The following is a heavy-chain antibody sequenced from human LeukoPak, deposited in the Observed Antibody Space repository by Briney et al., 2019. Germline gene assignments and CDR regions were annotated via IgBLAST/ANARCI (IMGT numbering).Heavy chain of an antibody. J-gene: IGHJ6*03. CDR1: GFTFPSSA. V-gene: IGHV1-58*02. Sequence: SVKVSCKASGFTFPSSAMQWVRPARGQRLEWIGWIVVGSGNTNYAQKFQERVTITRDMSTSTAYMELSSLRSEDTAVYYCAADSGVYSSGWYTYYYMDVWGKGTTVTISS. CDR3: AADSGVYSSGWYTYYYMDV. D-gene: IGHD6-19*01. CDR2: IVVGSGNT.